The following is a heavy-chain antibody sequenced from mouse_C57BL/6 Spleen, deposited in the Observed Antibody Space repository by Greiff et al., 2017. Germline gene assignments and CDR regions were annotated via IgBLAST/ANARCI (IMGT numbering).Heavy chain of an antibody. CDR3: AREDGNYWFAY. CDR1: GFTFSDYG. V-gene: IGHV5-17*01. J-gene: IGHJ3*01. CDR2: ISSGSNTI. D-gene: IGHD2-1*01. Sequence: EVKLVESGGGLVKPGGSLKLSCAASGFTFSDYGMHWVRQAPEKGLEWVAYISSGSNTIYYADTVKGRFTISRDNAKNTLFLQMTSVRSEDTARYYCAREDGNYWFAYWGQGTLVTVSA.